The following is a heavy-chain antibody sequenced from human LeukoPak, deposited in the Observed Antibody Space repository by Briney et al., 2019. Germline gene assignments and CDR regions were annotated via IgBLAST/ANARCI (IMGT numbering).Heavy chain of an antibody. CDR2: ISAYNGNT. Sequence: GASVKVSCKASGDTFSSSAISWVRQAPGQGLEWMGWISAYNGNTNYAQKLQGRVTMTTDTSTSTAYMELRSLRSDDTAVYYCARNGLVGSFDPWGQGTLVTVSS. CDR1: GDTFSSSA. CDR3: ARNGLVGSFDP. D-gene: IGHD1-26*01. J-gene: IGHJ5*02. V-gene: IGHV1-18*01.